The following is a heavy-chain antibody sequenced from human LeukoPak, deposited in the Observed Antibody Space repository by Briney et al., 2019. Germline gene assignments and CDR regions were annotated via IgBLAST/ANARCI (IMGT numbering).Heavy chain of an antibody. CDR2: IYTSGST. V-gene: IGHV4-4*07. CDR3: AGDSSGYYWGY. D-gene: IGHD3-22*01. Sequence: PSETLSLTCNVPGGSISSFFWSWIRQPAGKGLEWIGRIYTSGSTNYNPSLKSRVTMSVDTSKNQFSLKLSSVTAADTAVYYCAGDSSGYYWGYWGQGTLVTVSS. CDR1: GGSISSFF. J-gene: IGHJ4*02.